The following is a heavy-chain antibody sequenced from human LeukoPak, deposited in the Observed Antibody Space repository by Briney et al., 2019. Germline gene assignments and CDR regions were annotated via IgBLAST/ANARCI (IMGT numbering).Heavy chain of an antibody. CDR2: IIPIFGTA. CDR1: GGTFSSYA. V-gene: IGHV1-69*06. CDR3: ARSDAIVAASDY. J-gene: IGHJ4*02. D-gene: IGHD2-15*01. Sequence: GASVKVSCKASGGTFSSYAISWVRQAPGQGLEWMGGIIPIFGTANYAQKFQGRVTITADKSTSTAYMELSSLRSEDTAVYYCARSDAIVAASDYWGQGTLVTVSS.